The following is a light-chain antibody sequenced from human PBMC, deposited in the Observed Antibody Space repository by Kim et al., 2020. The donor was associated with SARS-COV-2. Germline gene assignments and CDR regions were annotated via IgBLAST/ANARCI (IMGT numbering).Light chain of an antibody. CDR1: SLRSYY. J-gene: IGLJ2*01. CDR2: GKN. CDR3: NSRDSNDHVV. Sequence: SSELTQDPAVSVALGQTVRITCQGDSLRSYYATWYQQKPGQAPILVIYGKNNRPSGIPDRFSGSSSGNTASLTITGTQAGDEADYYCNSRDSNDHVVLGG. V-gene: IGLV3-19*01.